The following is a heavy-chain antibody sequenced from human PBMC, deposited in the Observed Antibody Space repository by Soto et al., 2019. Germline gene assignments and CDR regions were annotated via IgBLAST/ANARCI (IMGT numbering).Heavy chain of an antibody. D-gene: IGHD1-1*01. J-gene: IGHJ4*02. CDR3: AREPATAKPEGVDF. Sequence: ASVKVSCKXSGYTFSDYYIHWVRQAPGQGLEWMGWINPNSGGTKYAPRFQGGVTMTRDTSITTAYMELSRLRSGDTAVYYCAREPATAKPEGVDFWGQGTLVTVSS. CDR1: GYTFSDYY. V-gene: IGHV1-2*02. CDR2: INPNSGGT.